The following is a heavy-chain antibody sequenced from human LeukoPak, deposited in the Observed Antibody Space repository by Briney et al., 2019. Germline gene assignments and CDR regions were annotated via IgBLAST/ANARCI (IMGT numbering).Heavy chain of an antibody. Sequence: GGSLRLSCAASGFTFSSYVMSWVRQAPGKGLEWVSAITGSGDNTYYADSVKGRFTISRDNSKNTLYLQMNSLRAEDTAVYYCAKSTRRTLGGDFDYWGQGTLVTVSS. V-gene: IGHV3-23*01. CDR1: GFTFSSYV. CDR3: AKSTRRTLGGDFDY. J-gene: IGHJ4*02. CDR2: ITGSGDNT. D-gene: IGHD1-14*01.